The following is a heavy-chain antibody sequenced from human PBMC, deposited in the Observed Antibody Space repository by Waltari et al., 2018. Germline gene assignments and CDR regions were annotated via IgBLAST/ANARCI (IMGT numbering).Heavy chain of an antibody. D-gene: IGHD5-18*01. CDR2: INPNSGGT. J-gene: IGHJ4*02. V-gene: IGHV1-2*02. CDR1: GYTFTGYY. CDR3: ARASRGYSYGLHTLIGY. Sequence: QVQLVQSGAEGKKPGASVKVSCKASGYTFTGYYIHRARAAPGQGLEWMGWINPNSGGTNYAQNFQGRVTMTRDTSISTAYMELSRLRSDDTAVYYCARASRGYSYGLHTLIGYWGQGTLVTVSS.